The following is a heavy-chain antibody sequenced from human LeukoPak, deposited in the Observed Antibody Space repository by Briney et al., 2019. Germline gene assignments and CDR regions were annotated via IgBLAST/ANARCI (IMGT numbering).Heavy chain of an antibody. Sequence: PGGSLRLSCAASGFTFSSYWMSWVRQAPGKGLESVANIKQDGSEKYYVDSVKGRFTISRDNAKNSLYLQMNSLRAEDTAVYYCASQSSGGFFEDYWGQGTLVTVSS. CDR1: GFTFSSYW. CDR3: ASQSSGGFFEDY. V-gene: IGHV3-7*01. J-gene: IGHJ4*02. CDR2: IKQDGSEK. D-gene: IGHD3-3*01.